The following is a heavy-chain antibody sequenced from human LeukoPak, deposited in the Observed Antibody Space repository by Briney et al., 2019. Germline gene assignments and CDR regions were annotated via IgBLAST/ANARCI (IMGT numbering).Heavy chain of an antibody. CDR1: GGSISSYH. Sequence: SETLSLTCTVSGGSISSYHWSWIRQPPGKGLEWIGYIYHSGNTNYNPSLKSRVTMSIDTSKNQFSLKLSSVTAADTAVYYCARRQRCNDGVCYFDYWGQGTLVTVSS. CDR3: ARRQRCNDGVCYFDY. D-gene: IGHD2-8*01. V-gene: IGHV4-59*08. J-gene: IGHJ4*02. CDR2: IYHSGNT.